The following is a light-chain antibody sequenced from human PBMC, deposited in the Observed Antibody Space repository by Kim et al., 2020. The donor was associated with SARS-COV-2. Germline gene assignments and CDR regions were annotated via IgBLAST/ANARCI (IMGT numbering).Light chain of an antibody. J-gene: IGLJ2*01. CDR1: SLRRYY. CDR3: NSRDRSGNHLV. V-gene: IGLV3-19*01. CDR2: DKN. Sequence: SSELTQDPAGSVALGQTVRITCQGDSLRRYYASWYKQKPGQATVLVIYDKNNRPSWIPYRLSGSSSGNTASLTITGAQPADEADYYCNSRDRSGNHLVFGGGTQLTVL.